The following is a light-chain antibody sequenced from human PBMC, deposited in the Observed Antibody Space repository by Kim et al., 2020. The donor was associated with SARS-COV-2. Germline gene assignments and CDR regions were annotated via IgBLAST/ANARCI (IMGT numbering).Light chain of an antibody. V-gene: IGLV3-19*01. Sequence: SVDWGQKVKITCRGDSLRNYYASWYQQKPGQAPILVFYGKNNRPSGIPHRFSGSSSRDTATLTITGTQAEDEADYYCNSRDSSGVVFGGGTKVTVL. CDR1: SLRNYY. CDR2: GKN. CDR3: NSRDSSGVV. J-gene: IGLJ2*01.